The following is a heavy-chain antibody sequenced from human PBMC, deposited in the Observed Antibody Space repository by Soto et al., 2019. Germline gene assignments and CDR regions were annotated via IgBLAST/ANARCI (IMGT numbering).Heavy chain of an antibody. CDR2: IIPIFGTA. D-gene: IGHD3-22*01. Sequence: QVQLVQSGAEVKKPGSSVKVSCKASGGTFSSYAISWVRQAPGQGLEWMGGIIPIFGTANYAQKFQGRVTITADEPTSTAYMELGSLRSEDTAVYYCARGKAEDSSGYYYYYGMDVWGQGTTVTVSS. CDR3: ARGKAEDSSGYYYYYGMDV. J-gene: IGHJ6*02. V-gene: IGHV1-69*12. CDR1: GGTFSSYA.